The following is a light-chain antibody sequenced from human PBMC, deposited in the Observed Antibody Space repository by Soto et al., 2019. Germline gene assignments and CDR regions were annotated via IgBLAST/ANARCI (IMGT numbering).Light chain of an antibody. V-gene: IGLV2-8*01. CDR3: CSFAGGTNLV. CDR2: EVN. Sequence: QSILIQPPSASGSPGQSVTISCTGTRRDIGGYDFVYWYQQHPDKAPKLIISEVNKRPSGVPDRFSGSKSGNTASLTISGLQSDDEADYYCCSFAGGTNLVFGTGTKLTVL. J-gene: IGLJ1*01. CDR1: RRDIGGYDF.